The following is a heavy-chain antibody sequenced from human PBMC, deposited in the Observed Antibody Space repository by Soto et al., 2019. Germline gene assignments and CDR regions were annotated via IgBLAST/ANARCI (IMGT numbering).Heavy chain of an antibody. D-gene: IGHD3-10*01. V-gene: IGHV3-33*03. CDR3: ASGSRLLWFGELEYYFDY. J-gene: IGHJ4*02. CDR1: GFTFSSYG. Sequence: GGSLRLSCAASGFTFSSYGMHWVRQAPGKGLEWVAVIWYDGSNKYYADSVKGRFTISRDNSKNMLYLQMNSLRAEDKAVYYCASGSRLLWFGELEYYFDYWGQGTLVTVSS. CDR2: IWYDGSNK.